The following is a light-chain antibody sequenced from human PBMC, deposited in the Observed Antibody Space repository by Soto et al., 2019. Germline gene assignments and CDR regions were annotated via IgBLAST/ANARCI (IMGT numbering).Light chain of an antibody. CDR1: QSVSSY. CDR3: QRRSNWPQLT. CDR2: DAS. J-gene: IGKJ4*01. V-gene: IGKV3-11*01. Sequence: EIVLTQSPATLSLSPGERATFSCRASQSVSSYLAWYQQKPGQAPRLLIYDASNRAAGIPARFSGSGSGTDFTLTISSLEPEDFAIYYCQRRSNWPQLTFGGGTKVDIK.